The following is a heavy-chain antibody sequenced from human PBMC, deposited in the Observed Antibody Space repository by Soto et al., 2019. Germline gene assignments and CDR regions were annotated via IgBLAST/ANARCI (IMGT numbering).Heavy chain of an antibody. CDR3: ARHKGGGDCYVDYYYYYMDV. V-gene: IGHV4-39*01. CDR2: IYYSGST. Sequence: QLQLQESGPGLVKPSETLSLTCTVSGGSISSSSYYWGWIRQPPGKGLEWIGSIYYSGSTYYNPYLKSRVTIPVDTSKNRFSLKLSSGTAADTDVYYCARHKGGGDCYVDYYYYYMDVGGKGPTVTVSS. J-gene: IGHJ6*03. CDR1: GGSISSSSYY. D-gene: IGHD2-21*01.